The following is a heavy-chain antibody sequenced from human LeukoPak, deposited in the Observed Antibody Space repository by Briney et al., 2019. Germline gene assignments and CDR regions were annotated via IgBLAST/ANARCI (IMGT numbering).Heavy chain of an antibody. CDR3: ARDHDGDSEYFDY. J-gene: IGHJ4*02. V-gene: IGHV3-7*01. CDR2: IKRDGSDK. D-gene: IGHD4-17*01. CDR1: GFTFRTFW. Sequence: GGSLRLSCAASGFTFRTFWMAWVRQAPGKGLEWVANIKRDGSDKYYLDSVEGRFTISRDNADNSLYLQLNSLRVEDTAVYYCARDHDGDSEYFDYWGQGTLVTVSS.